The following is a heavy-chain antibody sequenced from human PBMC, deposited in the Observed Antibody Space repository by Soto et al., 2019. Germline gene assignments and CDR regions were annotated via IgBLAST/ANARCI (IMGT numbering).Heavy chain of an antibody. D-gene: IGHD6-25*01. CDR3: ARLSGGWQSWFDP. CDR2: IYYSGNT. V-gene: IGHV4-31*03. Sequence: QVQLQESGPGLVKPSQTLSLTCIVSGGSISSNDFYWSWIRQHPGKGLEWIGNIYYSGNTYNHPSLKSRAMILVDTSKNQFSLKVSSVTAADTAVYYCARLSGGWQSWFDPWGQGTLVTVSS. CDR1: GGSISSNDFY. J-gene: IGHJ5*02.